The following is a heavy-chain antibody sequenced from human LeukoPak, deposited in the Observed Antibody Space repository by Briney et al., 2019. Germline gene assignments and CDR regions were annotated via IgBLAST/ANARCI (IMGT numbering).Heavy chain of an antibody. CDR2: IKSKTDGGTT. CDR3: ARDRYGSGTMDV. Sequence: GGSLRLSCAASGFTFSNAWMSWVRQAPGKGLEWVGRIKSKTDGGTTDYAAPVKGRFTISRDDSKNTLYLQMNSLRAGDTALYYCARDRYGSGTMDVWGKGTTVTVSS. D-gene: IGHD3-10*01. V-gene: IGHV3-15*05. J-gene: IGHJ6*03. CDR1: GFTFSNAW.